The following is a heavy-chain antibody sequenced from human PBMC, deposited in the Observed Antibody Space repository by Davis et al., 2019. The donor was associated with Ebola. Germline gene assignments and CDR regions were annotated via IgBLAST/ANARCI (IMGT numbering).Heavy chain of an antibody. V-gene: IGHV3-23*01. CDR2: IRGSGSST. Sequence: GGSLRLSCAASGFTFSTYGMSWVRQAPGQGLEWVSSIRGSGSSTFYADSVKGRFTISRDNSKNTLYLQMSSLRVDDTAIYYCAKDRRGQGNYYYESDYWGQGTLVTVSS. CDR1: GFTFSTYG. CDR3: AKDRRGQGNYYYESDY. J-gene: IGHJ4*02. D-gene: IGHD1-26*01.